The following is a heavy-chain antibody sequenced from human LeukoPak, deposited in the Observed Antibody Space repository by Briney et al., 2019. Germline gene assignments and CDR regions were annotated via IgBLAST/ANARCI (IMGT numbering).Heavy chain of an antibody. Sequence: GGSLRLSCAASGFTFSSYAMTWVRQAPGRGLEWVSVIHNDGRTNYADSVKGRFTISRDNSQNTLYLQMNSLRVEDTAVYYCAKYQNAFDMWAKGQWSPSLQ. V-gene: IGHV3-66*01. CDR1: GFTFSSYA. CDR2: IHNDGRT. D-gene: IGHD2-2*01. J-gene: IGHJ3*02. CDR3: AKYQNAFDM.